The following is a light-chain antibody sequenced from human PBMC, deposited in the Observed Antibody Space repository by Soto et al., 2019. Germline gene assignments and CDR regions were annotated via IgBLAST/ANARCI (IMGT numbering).Light chain of an antibody. CDR2: DVN. Sequence: QSVLTQPASVSGSPGQSITISCTGTSSDVGGYNLVSWYQQYPDKAPKLMIFDVNTRPSGVSNRFSGSKSGNTASLTISGLQAEDEADYYCSSYKSSSTITDVFGTGTKVTVL. CDR3: SSYKSSSTITDV. V-gene: IGLV2-14*01. J-gene: IGLJ1*01. CDR1: SSDVGGYNL.